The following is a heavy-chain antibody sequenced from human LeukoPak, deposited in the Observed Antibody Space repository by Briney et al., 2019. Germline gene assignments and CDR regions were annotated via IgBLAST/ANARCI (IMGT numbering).Heavy chain of an antibody. D-gene: IGHD2-15*01. V-gene: IGHV3-53*01. CDR2: IYSGGTT. CDR1: GFTVSNNY. Sequence: PGGSLRLSCAASGFTVSNNYMSWVRQAPGKGLERVSVIYSGGTTYYADSVKGRFTISRDNSKNTLYLQMNSLRAEDTAVYYCARTDCSGSSCYKIYYFDYWGQGTLVTVSP. CDR3: ARTDCSGSSCYKIYYFDY. J-gene: IGHJ4*02.